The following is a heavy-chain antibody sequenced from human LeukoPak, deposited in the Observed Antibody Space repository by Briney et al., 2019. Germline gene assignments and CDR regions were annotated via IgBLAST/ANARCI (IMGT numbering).Heavy chain of an antibody. CDR1: GGSISGYY. D-gene: IGHD3-22*01. Sequence: SETLSFTCTVAGGSISGYYWSWIRQPPGKGLEWIGYIYYSGSTNYNPFLGSRVTISVDTSKNQFSLRLTSVTAADTAVYYCARVARYYDSSTYPEPTWFDPWGQGTLVTVSS. V-gene: IGHV4-59*01. CDR2: IYYSGST. J-gene: IGHJ5*02. CDR3: ARVARYYDSSTYPEPTWFDP.